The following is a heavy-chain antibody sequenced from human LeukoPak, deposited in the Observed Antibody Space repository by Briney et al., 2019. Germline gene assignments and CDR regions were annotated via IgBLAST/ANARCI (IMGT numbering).Heavy chain of an antibody. V-gene: IGHV1-46*01. D-gene: IGHD5-18*01. CDR3: ARDVELGYSYESYYFDY. CDR2: INPSGGST. CDR1: GYTFTSYY. J-gene: IGHJ4*02. Sequence: ASVKVSCKASGYTFTSYYMHWVRQAPGQGLEWMGIINPSGGSTSYAQKFQGRVTMTRDTSTSTVYMELSSLRSEDTAVYYCARDVELGYSYESYYFDYWGQGTLVTVSS.